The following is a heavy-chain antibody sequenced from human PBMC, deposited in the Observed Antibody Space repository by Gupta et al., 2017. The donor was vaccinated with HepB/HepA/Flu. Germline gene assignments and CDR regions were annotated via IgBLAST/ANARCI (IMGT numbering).Heavy chain of an antibody. D-gene: IGHD6-13*01. V-gene: IGHV3-23*01. CDR2: ISDTT. Sequence: EVQLLELGGGLVQPGGSLRLSCAASGFTFNNYAMAWVRQAPGKGLEGVSSISDTTYYADSVKGRFTISRDNSKNTLYLQMNTLKVEDTAVYYCAKAQQLVAYNCFDPWGPGALVTVSS. J-gene: IGHJ5*02. CDR3: AKAQQLVAYNCFDP. CDR1: GFTFNNYA.